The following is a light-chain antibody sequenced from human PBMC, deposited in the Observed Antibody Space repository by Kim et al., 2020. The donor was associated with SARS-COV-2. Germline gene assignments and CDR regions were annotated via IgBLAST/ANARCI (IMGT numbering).Light chain of an antibody. CDR2: DVT. Sequence: GQSHPLPCPGTSSDVGGYNYVSWDQEHPGKAPKRIIYDVTKRPSGVSNRFSGSKSGNTASLTISGLQAEDEADYYCSSYTSSSTYVFGTGTKVTVL. V-gene: IGLV2-14*04. CDR3: SSYTSSSTYV. J-gene: IGLJ1*01. CDR1: SSDVGGYNY.